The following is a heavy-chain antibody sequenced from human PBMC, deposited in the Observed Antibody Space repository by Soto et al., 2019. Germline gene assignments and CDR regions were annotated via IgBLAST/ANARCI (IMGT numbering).Heavy chain of an antibody. CDR3: ARDRVTTVTTYYYYGMDV. CDR1: GGSVSSGSYY. Sequence: QVQLQESGPGLVKPSETLSLPCTVSGGSVSSGSYYWSWIRQPPGKGLEWIGYIYYSGSTNYNPSLKSRVTISVDTSKNQFSLKLSSVTAADTAVYYCARDRVTTVTTYYYYGMDVWGQGTTVTVSS. J-gene: IGHJ6*02. D-gene: IGHD4-17*01. CDR2: IYYSGST. V-gene: IGHV4-61*01.